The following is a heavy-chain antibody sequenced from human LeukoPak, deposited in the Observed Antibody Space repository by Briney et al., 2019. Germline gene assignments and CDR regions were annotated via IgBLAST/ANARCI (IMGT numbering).Heavy chain of an antibody. CDR3: ARDGVGATPLDY. CDR2: ISYDGSNK. V-gene: IGHV3-30*04. D-gene: IGHD1-26*01. CDR1: GFTFSSYA. J-gene: IGHJ4*02. Sequence: GGSLRLFCAASGFTFSSYAMHWVRQAPGKGLEWVAVISYDGSNKYYADSVKGRFTISRDNSKNTLYLQMNSLRAEDTAVYYCARDGVGATPLDYWGQGTLVTVCS.